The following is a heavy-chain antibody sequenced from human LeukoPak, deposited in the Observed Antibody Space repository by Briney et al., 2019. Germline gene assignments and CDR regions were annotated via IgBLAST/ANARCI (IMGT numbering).Heavy chain of an antibody. V-gene: IGHV1-8*01. D-gene: IGHD2-2*01. CDR3: AFFGGCSSTSCPQGRAFDI. CDR2: MNPNSGNT. CDR1: GYTFTSYD. J-gene: IGHJ3*02. Sequence: GASVKVSCKASGYTFTSYDINWVRQATGQGLEWMGWMNPNSGNTGYAQKFQGRVTMTRDTSISTAYMELSRLRSDDTAVYYCAFFGGCSSTSCPQGRAFDIWGQGTMVTVSS.